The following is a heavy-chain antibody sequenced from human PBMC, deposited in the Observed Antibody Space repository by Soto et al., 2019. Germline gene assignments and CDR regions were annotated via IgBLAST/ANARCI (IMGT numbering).Heavy chain of an antibody. CDR3: ALEPTGYYFDY. CDR2: ISSSSSTI. J-gene: IGHJ4*02. Sequence: PGGSLRLSCAASGFTFSSYSMNWVRQAPGKGLEWVSYISSSSSTIYYADSVKGRFTISRDNAKNSLYLQMNSLRAEDTAVYYCALEPTGYYFDYWGQGTLVTVSS. D-gene: IGHD1-1*01. V-gene: IGHV3-48*01. CDR1: GFTFSSYS.